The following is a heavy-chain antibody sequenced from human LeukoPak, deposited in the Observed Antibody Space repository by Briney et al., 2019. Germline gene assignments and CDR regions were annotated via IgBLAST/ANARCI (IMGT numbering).Heavy chain of an antibody. CDR2: IDTSDSYI. J-gene: IGHJ4*02. V-gene: IGHV5-10-1*01. CDR1: GYNLSTYW. Sequence: LGEPLKISCQVAGYNLSTYWITWVRQMPGKGEEWMGRIDTSDSYINYSPSFQGHVTISADKSIHTAYLQWGSLRASDTAMYYCARHYDILTAFFSWGQGTLVTVSS. CDR3: ARHYDILTAFFS. D-gene: IGHD3-9*01.